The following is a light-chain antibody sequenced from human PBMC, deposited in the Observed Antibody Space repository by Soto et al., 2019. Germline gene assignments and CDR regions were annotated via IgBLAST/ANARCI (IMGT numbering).Light chain of an antibody. CDR1: SSNIGAGYD. V-gene: IGLV1-40*01. CDR2: GNS. J-gene: IGLJ1*01. CDR3: QSYDSSLSGFYV. Sequence: QSVLTQPPSVSGAPGQRVTISCTGSSSNIGAGYDVHWCQQLPGTPPKLLIYGNSNRPSGVPDRFSGSKSGTSASLAITGLQAEDEADYYCQSYDSSLSGFYVFGTGTKLTVL.